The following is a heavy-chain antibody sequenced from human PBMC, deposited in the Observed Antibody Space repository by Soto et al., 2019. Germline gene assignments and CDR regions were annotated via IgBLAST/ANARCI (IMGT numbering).Heavy chain of an antibody. Sequence: QVQLQESGPGLVKPSETLSLTCTVSGGSISSYYWSWIRQPPGKGLEWIWYIYYSGRTNYNPSLHSRATISVGPSKYQCSLPPSSVTAADTAVYDCARRYGASVDCWGQGTQVTVSS. CDR3: ARRYGASVDC. V-gene: IGHV4-59*01. CDR2: IYYSGRT. CDR1: GGSISSYY. D-gene: IGHD4-17*01. J-gene: IGHJ4*02.